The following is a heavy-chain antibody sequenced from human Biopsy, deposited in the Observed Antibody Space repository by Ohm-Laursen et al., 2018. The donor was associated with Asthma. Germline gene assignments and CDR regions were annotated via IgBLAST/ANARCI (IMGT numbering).Heavy chain of an antibody. D-gene: IGHD3-9*01. J-gene: IGHJ5*02. CDR3: ALSQDSGFDDHSPSWFDP. CDR2: IYWDDYN. Sequence: TQTLTLTYTFSGFSFSTYGVGVGWIRQSPGKALEWLALIYWDDYNLFRSSLKRRLTITKDPSKNQVVLTMTKMDPVDSGTYYCALSQDSGFDDHSPSWFDPWGQGTLVTVSS. V-gene: IGHV2-5*02. CDR1: GFSFSTYGVG.